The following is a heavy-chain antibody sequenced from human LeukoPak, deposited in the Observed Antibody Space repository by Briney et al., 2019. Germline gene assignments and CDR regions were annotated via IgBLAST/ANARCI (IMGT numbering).Heavy chain of an antibody. V-gene: IGHV3-15*01. CDR1: GFPFTNAW. J-gene: IGHJ2*01. Sequence: PGGSLRLSCAASGFPFTNAWMSWVRQAPGKGREWVGRIKSKTDGETTDHAAFVKGRFTISRDDSKNTLYLQMRSLKTEDTAVYYCTTVVTRTPGWYFDLWGRGTLVTVSS. CDR3: TTVVTRTPGWYFDL. D-gene: IGHD4-17*01. CDR2: IKSKTDGETT.